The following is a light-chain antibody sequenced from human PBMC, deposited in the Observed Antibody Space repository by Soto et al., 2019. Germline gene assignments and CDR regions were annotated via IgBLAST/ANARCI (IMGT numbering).Light chain of an antibody. Sequence: QSALTQPASVSGSPGQSITISCTGTSSDVVGYNYVSWYQQHPGKAPKFMIYDVSNRPSGVSNRFSGSKSGNTASLTISGLQAEDEADYYWRSYTTSNTRQIVFGTGTKVTVL. V-gene: IGLV2-14*01. CDR3: RSYTTSNTRQIV. J-gene: IGLJ1*01. CDR2: DVS. CDR1: SSDVVGYNY.